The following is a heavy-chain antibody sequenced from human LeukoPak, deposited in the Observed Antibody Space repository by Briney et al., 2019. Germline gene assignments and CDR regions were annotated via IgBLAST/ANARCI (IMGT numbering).Heavy chain of an antibody. V-gene: IGHV1-46*01. CDR2: INPSGGST. D-gene: IGHD5-24*01. CDR3: ARDEMTTRVFVWFDP. CDR1: GYTFTSYY. J-gene: IGHJ5*02. Sequence: GASVKVSCKASGYTFTSYYMHWVRQAPGQGLEWMGIINPSGGSTSYAQKFQGRVTMTRDMSTSTAYMELRSLRSDDTAVYYCARDEMTTRVFVWFDPWGQGTLVTVSS.